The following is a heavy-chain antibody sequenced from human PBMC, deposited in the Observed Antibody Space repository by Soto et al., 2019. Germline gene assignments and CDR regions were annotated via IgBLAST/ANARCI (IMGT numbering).Heavy chain of an antibody. CDR1: GGTFSSYA. D-gene: IGHD1-26*01. V-gene: IGHV1-69*13. J-gene: IGHJ4*02. CDR3: ARITGSYYAFDY. CDR2: IIPIFGTA. Sequence: SGKVSCKASGGTFSSYAISWVRQAPGQGLEWMGGIIPIFGTANYAQKFQGRVTITADESTSTAYMELSSLRSEDTAVYYCARITGSYYAFDYWGQGTLVTVSS.